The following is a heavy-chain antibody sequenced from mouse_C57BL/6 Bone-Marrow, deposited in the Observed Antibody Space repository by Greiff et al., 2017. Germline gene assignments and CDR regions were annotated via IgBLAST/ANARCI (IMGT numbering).Heavy chain of an antibody. CDR2: ILPGSGSP. V-gene: IGHV1-9*01. Sequence: QVQLQQSGAELMQPGASVKLSCKATGYTFTGYWIEWVKQRPGQGLEWIGEILPGSGSPTYNEKFNGKATFTADKSSTTAYMQLSSLTAEDSGIYYCARRGRVAWFADWGQGTLVTVSA. CDR3: ARRGRVAWFAD. D-gene: IGHD1-3*01. J-gene: IGHJ3*01. CDR1: GYTFTGYW.